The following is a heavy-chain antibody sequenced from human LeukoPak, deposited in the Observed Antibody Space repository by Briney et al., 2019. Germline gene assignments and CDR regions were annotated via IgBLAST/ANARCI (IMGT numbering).Heavy chain of an antibody. V-gene: IGHV1-18*01. Sequence: ASVKVSSKASGYTFTKYGVSWVRQAPGQGLEWMGWISAYNGDIKYAQRGKGRVTMTTDTSTSTVYMELRSLRSDDTAVYYCARESGSDAFDIWGQGTMVTVSS. J-gene: IGHJ3*02. CDR2: ISAYNGDI. CDR3: ARESGSDAFDI. CDR1: GYTFTKYG.